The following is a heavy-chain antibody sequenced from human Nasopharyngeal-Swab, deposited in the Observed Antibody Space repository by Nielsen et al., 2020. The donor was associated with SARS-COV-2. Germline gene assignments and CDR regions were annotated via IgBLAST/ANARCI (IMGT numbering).Heavy chain of an antibody. Sequence: ASVKVSCKASGYTFTSYAMHWVRQAPGQRLEWMGWINAGNGNTKYSQKFQGRVTITRDTSASTAYMELSSLRSEDTAVYYCARDGELTGQGQYYYHYGMDVWGQGTTVTVSS. J-gene: IGHJ6*02. V-gene: IGHV1-3*01. D-gene: IGHD3-9*01. CDR1: GYTFTSYA. CDR2: INAGNGNT. CDR3: ARDGELTGQGQYYYHYGMDV.